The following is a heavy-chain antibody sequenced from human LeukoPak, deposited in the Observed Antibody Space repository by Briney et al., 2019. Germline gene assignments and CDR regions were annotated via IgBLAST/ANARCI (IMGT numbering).Heavy chain of an antibody. CDR3: ARGEGVSWFDT. Sequence: GESLKISCKGSGYSFTSYWIGWVRQMPGKGLEWMGIIYTGDSDTRYSPSFQGQVTISADESSRTAYLQWSSLTASDTAMYYCARGEGVSWFDTWGQGTLVTVSS. D-gene: IGHD2-21*01. CDR2: IYTGDSDT. V-gene: IGHV5-51*01. J-gene: IGHJ5*02. CDR1: GYSFTSYW.